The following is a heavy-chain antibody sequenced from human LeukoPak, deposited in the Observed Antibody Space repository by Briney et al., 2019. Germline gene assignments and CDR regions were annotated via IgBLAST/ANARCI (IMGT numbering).Heavy chain of an antibody. CDR1: GFTFSNYG. CDR3: ARSNVGAWFDP. Sequence: GGSLRLSCAASGFTFSNYGMHWVRQAPGKGLEWVAVIWYDGSNNYYADSVKGRFTISRDNSKNTLYLQMHSLRADDTAVYYCARSNVGAWFDPWGQGTLVTVSS. D-gene: IGHD3-10*01. V-gene: IGHV3-33*01. J-gene: IGHJ5*02. CDR2: IWYDGSNN.